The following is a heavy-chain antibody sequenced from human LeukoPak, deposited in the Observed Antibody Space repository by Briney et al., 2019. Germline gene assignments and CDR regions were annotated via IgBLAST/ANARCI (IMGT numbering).Heavy chain of an antibody. CDR1: GFTFSDYS. CDR3: ASGSVVITQLTDY. CDR2: SSTTSRTT. Sequence: GGSLRLSCAASGFTFSDYSMNWLGQGPGKGLEWVSYSSTTSRTTYYADSVKGPFTTSRDNAKNSLYLQMNSLRAEDTSVYDCASGSVVITQLTDYWGQGTLVTVSS. J-gene: IGHJ4*02. V-gene: IGHV3-48*04. D-gene: IGHD3-22*01.